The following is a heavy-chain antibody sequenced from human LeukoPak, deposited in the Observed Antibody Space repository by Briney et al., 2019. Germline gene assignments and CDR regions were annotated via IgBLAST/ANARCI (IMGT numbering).Heavy chain of an antibody. CDR1: GYTFTGYH. CDR2: INPNSGGT. J-gene: IGHJ4*02. CDR3: ARGLGYCSGGSCYEMTTVTV. D-gene: IGHD2-15*01. V-gene: IGHV1-2*06. Sequence: GASVKVSCKAPGYTFTGYHMHWVRQAPGQGLEWMGRINPNSGGTNYAQKFQGRVTMTRDTSISTAYMELSRLRSDDTAVYYCARGLGYCSGGSCYEMTTVTVWDQGTLVTVSS.